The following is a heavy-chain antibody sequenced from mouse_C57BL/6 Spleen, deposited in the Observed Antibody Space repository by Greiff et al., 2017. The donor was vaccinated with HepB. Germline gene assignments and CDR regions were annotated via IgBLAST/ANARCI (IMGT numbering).Heavy chain of an antibody. CDR3: ARADYYGSSSY. CDR2: IYPGDGDT. V-gene: IGHV1-82*01. Sequence: VQLQESGPELVKPGASVKISCKASGYAFSSSWMNWVKQRPGKGLEWIGRIYPGDGDTNYNGKFKGKATLTADKSSSTAYMQLSSLTSEDSAVYFCARADYYGSSSYWGQGTTLTVSS. D-gene: IGHD1-1*01. CDR1: GYAFSSSW. J-gene: IGHJ2*01.